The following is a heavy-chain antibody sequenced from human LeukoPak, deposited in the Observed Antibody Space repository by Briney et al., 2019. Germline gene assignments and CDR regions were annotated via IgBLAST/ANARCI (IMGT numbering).Heavy chain of an antibody. J-gene: IGHJ4*02. V-gene: IGHV5-51*01. CDR3: ARQGSYYSDY. D-gene: IGHD1-26*01. CDR2: IYPADSDT. CDR1: GYNFTNYW. Sequence: GESLKISCKGSGYNFTNYWIGWARQMPGKGLEWMGIIYPADSDTRYSPSFQGQVTISADKSISTAYLQWSSLKASDTAMYYCARQGSYYSDYWGQGTLVTVSS.